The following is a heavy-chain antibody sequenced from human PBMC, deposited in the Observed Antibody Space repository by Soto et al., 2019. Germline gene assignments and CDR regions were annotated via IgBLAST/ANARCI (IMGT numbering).Heavy chain of an antibody. V-gene: IGHV3-11*06. Sequence: QVQLVESGGGLVKPGGSLRLSCTASGFSFSDSYMSWVRQAPGEGLEWVAYISGSSGYTGYADSVKGRFTISRDNAKNSLYLQMNILTVEDTALYYCASDRGGYGPPDVWGQGATVTVSS. CDR1: GFSFSDSY. D-gene: IGHD3-10*01. CDR3: ASDRGGYGPPDV. J-gene: IGHJ6*02. CDR2: ISGSSGYT.